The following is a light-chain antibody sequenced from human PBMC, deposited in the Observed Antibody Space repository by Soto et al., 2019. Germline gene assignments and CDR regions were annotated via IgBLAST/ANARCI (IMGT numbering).Light chain of an antibody. CDR2: AAS. J-gene: IGKJ4*01. CDR1: QTIWTY. V-gene: IGKV1-39*01. Sequence: DIQMTQSPSSLSASVGDRVTITCRASQTIWTYFSWYQQKPGKAPNLLIYAASSLQSGVPSRFSGSGSGTDFTLTISSLQPEDAATYYCQQSHSTPLTFGGGTKVEIK. CDR3: QQSHSTPLT.